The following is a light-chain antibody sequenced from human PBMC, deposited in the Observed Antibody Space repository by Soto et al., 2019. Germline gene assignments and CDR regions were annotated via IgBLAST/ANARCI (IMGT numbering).Light chain of an antibody. CDR2: STS. J-gene: IGLJ3*02. CDR1: TGAVTSGYY. CDR3: LLYYGGAWV. Sequence: QAVVTQEPSLTVSPGGTVTLTFASSTGAVTSGYYPNWFQQKPGQAPRALTYSTSNKHSWTPARFSGSLLGGKAALTLSGVQPEDEAEYYCLLYYGGAWVFGGGTQLTVL. V-gene: IGLV7-43*01.